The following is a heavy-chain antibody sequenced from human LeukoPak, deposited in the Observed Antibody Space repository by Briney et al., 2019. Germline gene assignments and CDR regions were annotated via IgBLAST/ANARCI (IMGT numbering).Heavy chain of an antibody. D-gene: IGHD2-21*02. CDR1: GFTFSSYA. J-gene: IGHJ1*01. CDR2: INPDGRDT. V-gene: IGHV3-7*01. Sequence: PGGSLRLSCAASGFTFSSYAMNWVRQAPGKGLEWVAHINPDGRDTYYVDSVKGRFTISRGNAQNSMYLQMNSLRVEDTAVYYCTSWGDTTAEYFQRWGQGTLVTVSS. CDR3: TSWGDTTAEYFQR.